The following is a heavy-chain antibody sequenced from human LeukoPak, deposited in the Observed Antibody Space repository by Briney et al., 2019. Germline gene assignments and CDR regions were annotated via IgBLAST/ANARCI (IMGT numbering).Heavy chain of an antibody. CDR2: IASDGSST. D-gene: IGHD4-23*01. V-gene: IGHV3-74*01. CDR1: GFTFSSYW. Sequence: GGSLRLSCAASGFTFSSYWMNWVRHARGKGLVWVSPIASDGSSTTYADSVKGRFSISRDNAKNTLSLQMNTLRVEDTAVYYCARGRPHGNDYWGQGTLVTVSS. CDR3: ARGRPHGNDY. J-gene: IGHJ4*02.